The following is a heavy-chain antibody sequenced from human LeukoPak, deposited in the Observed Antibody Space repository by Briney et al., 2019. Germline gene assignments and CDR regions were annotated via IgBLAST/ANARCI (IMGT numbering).Heavy chain of an antibody. J-gene: IGHJ3*02. V-gene: IGHV4-34*01. CDR3: ARHDSSGLYNAFDI. D-gene: IGHD3-22*01. CDR1: GGSFSGYY. CDR2: INHSGST. Sequence: PSETLSLTCAVYGGSFSGYYWSWIRHPPGKGLEWIGEINHSGSTNNNPSLKSRVTISVDTSKNQFSLKLSSVAAADTAVYYCARHDSSGLYNAFDIWGQGTMVTFSS.